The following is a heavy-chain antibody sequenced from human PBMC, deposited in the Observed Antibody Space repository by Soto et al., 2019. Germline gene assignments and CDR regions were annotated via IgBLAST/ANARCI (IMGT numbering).Heavy chain of an antibody. J-gene: IGHJ4*02. V-gene: IGHV3-74*01. CDR1: GFTFSKHW. D-gene: IGHD1-1*01. Sequence: VGSLRLSCAASGFTFSKHWMHWVRQAPGKGLVWVSHIKTDGSFTRDADSLKGRFTISRDNARNTLYLQMNGLRAEDTAIYYCVRDNNWSLDYWGQGTLVTVSS. CDR3: VRDNNWSLDY. CDR2: IKTDGSFT.